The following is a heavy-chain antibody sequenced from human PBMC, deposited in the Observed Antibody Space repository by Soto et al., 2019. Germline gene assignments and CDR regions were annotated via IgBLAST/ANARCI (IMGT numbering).Heavy chain of an antibody. CDR2: INPTDSET. CDR1: GHRFTTYW. J-gene: IGHJ6*02. V-gene: IGHV5-10-1*01. CDR3: ASPTMTSTSFYYAMDV. Sequence: PGESLKISCKTSGHRFTTYWISWMRQMPGKGLEYMGKINPTDSETNYSPSFEGHVTFSVDRSTSTAYVRWNSLKASDTAMYYCASPTMTSTSFYYAMDVWGQGTTVTVSS. D-gene: IGHD4-17*01.